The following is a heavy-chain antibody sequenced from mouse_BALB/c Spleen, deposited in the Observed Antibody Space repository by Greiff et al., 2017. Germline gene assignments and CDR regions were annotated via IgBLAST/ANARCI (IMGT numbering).Heavy chain of an antibody. J-gene: IGHJ4*01. V-gene: IGHV5-17*02. D-gene: IGHD1-1*01. Sequence: EVQGVESGGGLVQPGGSRKLSCAASGFTFSSFGMHWVRQAPEKGLEWVAYISSGSSTIYYADTVKGRFTISRDNPKNTLFLQMTSLRSEDTAMYYCARRGSSPYYAMDYWGQGTSVTVSS. CDR3: ARRGSSPYYAMDY. CDR1: GFTFSSFG. CDR2: ISSGSSTI.